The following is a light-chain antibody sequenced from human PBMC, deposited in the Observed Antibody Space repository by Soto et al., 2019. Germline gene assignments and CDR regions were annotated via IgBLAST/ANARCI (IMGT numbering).Light chain of an antibody. J-gene: IGLJ3*02. CDR2: NTN. Sequence: QAVVTQEPSFSVSPGGTVTLTCGFSSGSVSTSYYPSWYQQTPGQAPRTLIYNTNTRSSGVPDRFSGSILGNKAALSITGAQADDESDYYCVLYMGSGIRVFGGGTKLTVL. V-gene: IGLV8-61*01. CDR1: SGSVSTSYY. CDR3: VLYMGSGIRV.